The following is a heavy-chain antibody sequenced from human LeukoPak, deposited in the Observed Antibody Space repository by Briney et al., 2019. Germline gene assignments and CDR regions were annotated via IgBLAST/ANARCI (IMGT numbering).Heavy chain of an antibody. D-gene: IGHD2-21*01. CDR1: DGSISTYF. CDR2: IYHSGST. V-gene: IGHV4-59*01. CDR3: ARGLALIEFDY. J-gene: IGHJ4*02. Sequence: SETLSLTCVVFDGSISTYFWSWIRQPPGKGLEWIGYIYHSGSTNYNPSLKSRVSISVDTSKNQFSLKLSSVTAADTAVYYCARGLALIEFDYWGQGTLVTVSS.